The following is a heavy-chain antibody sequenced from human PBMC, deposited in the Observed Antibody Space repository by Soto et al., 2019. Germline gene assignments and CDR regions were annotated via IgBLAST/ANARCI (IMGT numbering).Heavy chain of an antibody. J-gene: IGHJ6*02. CDR3: ARGRYMVRGVIINYYYYGMDV. D-gene: IGHD3-10*01. V-gene: IGHV1-8*01. CDR1: GYTFTSYD. Sequence: ASVKVSCKASGYTFTSYDINWVRQATGQGLEWMGWMNPNSGNTGYAQKFQGRVTMTRNTSISTAYMELSSLRSEDTAVYYCARGRYMVRGVIINYYYYGMDVWGQGTTVTVSS. CDR2: MNPNSGNT.